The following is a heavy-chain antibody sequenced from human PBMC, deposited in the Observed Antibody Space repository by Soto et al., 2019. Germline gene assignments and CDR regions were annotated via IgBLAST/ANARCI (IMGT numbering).Heavy chain of an antibody. J-gene: IGHJ4*02. V-gene: IGHV4-31*03. CDR1: GGSISSGGSY. D-gene: IGHD3-3*01. CDR3: AYSPDTPLYFEVVRRYFLDF. Sequence: NPSETLSLTCTVSGGSISSGGSYWSWIRQRPGKGLEWIGYIFYSDSFYYTPSLKGRVVILADTSKNQFTLKLSSVTDADTAVYNCAYSPDTPLYFEVVRRYFLDFWGQGTLVTVSS. CDR2: IFYSDSF.